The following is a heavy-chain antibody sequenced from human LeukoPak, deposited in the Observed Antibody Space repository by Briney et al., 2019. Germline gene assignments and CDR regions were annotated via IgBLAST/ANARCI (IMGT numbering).Heavy chain of an antibody. CDR2: IYYSGSTDYSGST. CDR3: ARQTMTTADAFDI. CDR1: GGSLSSHF. Sequence: SETLSLTCTVSGGSLSSHFWSWIRQPPGKGLEWIAYIYYSGSTDYSGSTDYNPPLKSRVTISVDTSKKQFSLKLSSVTAGDTAVYCWARQTMTTADAFDIWGQGTMVTVSS. V-gene: IGHV4-59*08. D-gene: IGHD4-17*01. J-gene: IGHJ3*02.